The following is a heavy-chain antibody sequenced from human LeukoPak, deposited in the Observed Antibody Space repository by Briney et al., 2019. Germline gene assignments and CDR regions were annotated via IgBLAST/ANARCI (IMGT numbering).Heavy chain of an antibody. D-gene: IGHD6-13*01. V-gene: IGHV3-30*02. J-gene: IGHJ4*02. CDR1: RFTFSNYG. CDR2: IRFDGSNK. CDR3: AKKGSSSWYHFDY. Sequence: GGSLRLSCAASRFTFSNYGMHWVRQAPGKGLEWVAFIRFDGSNKNYADSVKGRFTISRDNSKNTLYLQMNSLRAEDTAVYYCAKKGSSSWYHFDYWGQGALVTVSS.